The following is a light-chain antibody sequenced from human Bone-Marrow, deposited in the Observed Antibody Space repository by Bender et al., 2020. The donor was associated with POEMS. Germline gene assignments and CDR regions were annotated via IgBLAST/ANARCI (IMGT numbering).Light chain of an antibody. Sequence: QSALTQPASVSGSPGQSLTISCTATGSDVGNYNLVSWYQHHPGKAPKLLLYEVSKRPSGVSHRFSGSKSGNTASLTISGLQAEDEADYYCSSYAGGNNPEVVFGGGTKLTVL. J-gene: IGLJ2*01. CDR2: EVS. V-gene: IGLV2-23*02. CDR3: SSYAGGNNPEVV. CDR1: GSDVGNYNL.